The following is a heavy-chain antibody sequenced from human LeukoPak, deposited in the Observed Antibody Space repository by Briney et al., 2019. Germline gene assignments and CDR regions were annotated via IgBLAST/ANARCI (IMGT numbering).Heavy chain of an antibody. CDR3: ARGVSISSSWYNDI. Sequence: PGGSLRLSCAASGFTFSSYAMHWVRQAPGKGLEWVAVISYDGSNKYYADSVKGRFTISRDNAKNSLYLQMNSLRAEDTAVYYCARGVSISSSWYNDIWGQGTMVTVSS. D-gene: IGHD6-13*01. CDR1: GFTFSSYA. CDR2: ISYDGSNK. J-gene: IGHJ3*02. V-gene: IGHV3-30-3*01.